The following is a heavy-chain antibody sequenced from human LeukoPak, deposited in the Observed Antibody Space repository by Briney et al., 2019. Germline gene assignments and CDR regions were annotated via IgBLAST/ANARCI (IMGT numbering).Heavy chain of an antibody. CDR3: ARGTGWFGELGCDY. J-gene: IGHJ4*02. CDR1: GGSFSGYY. V-gene: IGHV4-34*01. CDR2: INHSGST. D-gene: IGHD3-10*01. Sequence: PSETLSLTCAVYGGSFSGYYWSWIRQPPGKGLEWIGEINHSGSTNYNPSLKSRVTISVDTSKNQFSLKLSSVTAADTAVYYCARGTGWFGELGCDYWGQGTLVTVSS.